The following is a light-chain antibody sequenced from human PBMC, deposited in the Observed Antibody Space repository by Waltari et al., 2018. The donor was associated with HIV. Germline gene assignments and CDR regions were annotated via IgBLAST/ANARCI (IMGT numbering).Light chain of an antibody. CDR1: NLGTKN. V-gene: IGLV3-21*02. CDR2: DDS. Sequence: SYVLTQPPSVSVAPGQTARITCGGNNLGTKNMPWSQQRPGQAPVLVVSDDSDRPSDIPERFSGSNSANTATLSISRVEAGDEADYYCQVWDYNSDRWVFGGGTKLTVL. J-gene: IGLJ3*02. CDR3: QVWDYNSDRWV.